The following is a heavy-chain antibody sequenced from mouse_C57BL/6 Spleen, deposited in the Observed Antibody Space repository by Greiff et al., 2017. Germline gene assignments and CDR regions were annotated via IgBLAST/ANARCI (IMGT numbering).Heavy chain of an antibody. D-gene: IGHD2-2*01. CDR2: ISYDGSN. CDR1: GYSITSGYY. CDR3: APLWLREGAMDY. Sequence: DVQLQESGPGLVKPSQSLSLTCSVTGYSITSGYYWNWIRQFPGNKLEWMGYISYDGSNNYNPSLKNRISITRDTSKNQFFLKLNSVTTEDTATYYCAPLWLREGAMDYWGQGTSVTVSS. V-gene: IGHV3-6*01. J-gene: IGHJ4*01.